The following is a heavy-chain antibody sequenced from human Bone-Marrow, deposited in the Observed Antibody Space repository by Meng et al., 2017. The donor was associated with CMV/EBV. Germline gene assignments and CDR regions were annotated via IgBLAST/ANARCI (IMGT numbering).Heavy chain of an antibody. J-gene: IGHJ4*02. V-gene: IGHV3-7*01. Sequence: GESLKISCAASGFTFSSYWMSWVRHAPGKGLEWVANIKQDGSEKFYVDSVKGRFTISRDNADNSLYLQMNSLRAEDTAVYYCARPGYDFWSGYWAYYFDYWGQGTLVTVSS. CDR1: GFTFSSYW. CDR2: IKQDGSEK. D-gene: IGHD3-3*01. CDR3: ARPGYDFWSGYWAYYFDY.